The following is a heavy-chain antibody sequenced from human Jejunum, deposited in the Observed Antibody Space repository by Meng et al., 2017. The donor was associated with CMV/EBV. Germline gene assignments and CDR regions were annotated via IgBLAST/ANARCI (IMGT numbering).Heavy chain of an antibody. CDR1: FSLNTSGLG. CDR2: VYWDDDK. Sequence: FSLNTSGLGGGWIRQPPGKALEWLALVYWDDDKRYNPSLKTRLTITRDTSKNQVVLIMTNMDPVDTGTYYCVRSGGSTWYEENNWFDPWGQGTLVTVSS. V-gene: IGHV2-5*02. J-gene: IGHJ5*02. D-gene: IGHD6-13*01. CDR3: VRSGGSTWYEENNWFDP.